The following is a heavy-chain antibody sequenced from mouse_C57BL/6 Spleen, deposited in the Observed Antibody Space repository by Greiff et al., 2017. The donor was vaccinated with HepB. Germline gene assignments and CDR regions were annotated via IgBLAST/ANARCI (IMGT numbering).Heavy chain of an antibody. D-gene: IGHD1-1*01. V-gene: IGHV5-17*01. CDR2: ISSGSSTI. CDR1: GFTFSDYG. CDR3: ASLTSYYGSSFYAMDY. Sequence: EVKLVESGGGLVKPGGSLKLSCAASGFTFSDYGMHWVRQAPEKGLEWVAYISSGSSTIYYADTVKGRFTISRDNAKNTLFLQMTSLRSEDTAMYYCASLTSYYGSSFYAMDYWGQGTSVTVSS. J-gene: IGHJ4*01.